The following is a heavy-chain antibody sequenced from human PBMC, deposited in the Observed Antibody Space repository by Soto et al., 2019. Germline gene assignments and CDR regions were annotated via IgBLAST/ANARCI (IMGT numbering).Heavy chain of an antibody. Sequence: PSETLSLTCTVSGGSISSGDYYWSWIRQPPGKGLEWIGYIYYSGSTYYNPSLKSRVTISVDTSKTQFSLKLSSVTAANTAFYSWARAGRWLQFFAYGGQGTLVTVSS. D-gene: IGHD5-12*01. J-gene: IGHJ4*02. CDR1: GGSISSGDYY. CDR2: IYYSGST. V-gene: IGHV4-30-4*01. CDR3: ARAGRWLQFFAY.